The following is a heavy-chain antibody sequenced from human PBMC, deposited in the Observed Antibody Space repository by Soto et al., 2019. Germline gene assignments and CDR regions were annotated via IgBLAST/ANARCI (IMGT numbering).Heavy chain of an antibody. J-gene: IGHJ5*02. CDR3: ARVWGRGSSSLRAWFDP. V-gene: IGHV4-30-4*01. CDR2: IYYSGST. D-gene: IGHD6-6*01. CDR1: GGSISSGYYY. Sequence: SETLSLTCTVSGGSISSGYYYWSWIRQPPGKGLEWIGYIYYSGSTYYNPSLKSRVTISVDTSKNQFSLKLSSVTAADTAVYYCARVWGRGSSSLRAWFDPWGQGTLVTVSS.